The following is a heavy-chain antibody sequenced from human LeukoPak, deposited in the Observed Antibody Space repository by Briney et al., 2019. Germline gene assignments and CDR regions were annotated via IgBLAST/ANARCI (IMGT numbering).Heavy chain of an antibody. Sequence: PGGSLRLSCAASGFTFSRYTIHWVRQTTGRGLEWVSSISGTRNFIFYAESLKGRLTISRDNANNSVYLQMDTLRAEDTAVYYCARVINGYIDYWGQGTLVTVSS. D-gene: IGHD2-8*01. CDR1: GFTFSRYT. CDR3: ARVINGYIDY. CDR2: ISGTRNFI. J-gene: IGHJ4*02. V-gene: IGHV3-21*06.